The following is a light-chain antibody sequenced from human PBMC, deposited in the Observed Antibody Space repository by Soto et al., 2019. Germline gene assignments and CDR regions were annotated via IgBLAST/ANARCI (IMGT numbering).Light chain of an antibody. Sequence: EIVLTQSPGTLSLSPGERASLSCRASQRISSTFFAWYQQKPGQAPRLLIYGASSRATGIPDRFRGSESGTDFPLTISRLEAEYFARYYCQQCGGSPTFGQGTKVEV. CDR1: QRISSTF. V-gene: IGKV3-20*01. CDR2: GAS. J-gene: IGKJ1*01. CDR3: QQCGGSPT.